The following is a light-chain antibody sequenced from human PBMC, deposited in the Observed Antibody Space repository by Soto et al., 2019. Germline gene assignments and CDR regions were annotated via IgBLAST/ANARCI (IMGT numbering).Light chain of an antibody. J-gene: IGLJ1*01. CDR3: SSYTSSSTLYV. V-gene: IGLV2-14*01. CDR1: SSDVGGYNY. Sequence: QSALTQPASVSGSPGQSITISCTGTSSDVGGYNYVCWYKQHPGKAPQLMIYEVTNRPSGVSDRFSGSKSGNTAPLTISGLQAEDEADYYCSSYTSSSTLYVFGTGTKVTAL. CDR2: EVT.